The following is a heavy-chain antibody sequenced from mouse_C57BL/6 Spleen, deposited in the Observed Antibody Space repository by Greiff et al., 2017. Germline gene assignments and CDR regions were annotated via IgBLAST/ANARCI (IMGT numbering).Heavy chain of an antibody. CDR2: INPNNGGT. CDR3: ASENLYDYWFAY. V-gene: IGHV1-26*01. Sequence: VQLQQSGPELVKPGASVKISCKASGYTFTDYYMNWVKQSHGQSLEWIGDINPNNGGTSYNQKFKGKATLTVDKSSSTAYMELRSLTSEDSAVYYCASENLYDYWFAYWGQGTLVTVSA. D-gene: IGHD2-4*01. CDR1: GYTFTDYY. J-gene: IGHJ3*01.